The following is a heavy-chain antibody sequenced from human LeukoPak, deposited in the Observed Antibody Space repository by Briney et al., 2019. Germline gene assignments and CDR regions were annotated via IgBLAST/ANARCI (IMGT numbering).Heavy chain of an antibody. D-gene: IGHD2-8*01. Sequence: SETLSLTCGVSGGSISNTNWWSWVRQPPGQGLEWIGEISLTGLTHYNPSLESRVTVSLDKTKNQLSLNLTSVTAADTAVYYCSRENGAFSPFGYWGQGTLVTVLS. J-gene: IGHJ4*02. CDR2: ISLTGLT. CDR1: GGSISNTNW. V-gene: IGHV4-4*02. CDR3: SRENGAFSPFGY.